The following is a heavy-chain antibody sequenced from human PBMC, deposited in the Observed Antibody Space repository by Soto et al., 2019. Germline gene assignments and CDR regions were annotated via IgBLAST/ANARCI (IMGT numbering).Heavy chain of an antibody. CDR3: ARERVYGGSSGWSDY. CDR2: IYSGDST. D-gene: IGHD6-19*01. Sequence: EVQLVETGGGFIQPGGSLRLSCAASGFTVSSNYMSWVRQAPGKGLEWVSVIYSGDSTYYADSVKGRFTISRDNSKNTLYHQMNSLRAEDTAVYYCARERVYGGSSGWSDYWGQGTLVTVSS. CDR1: GFTVSSNY. J-gene: IGHJ4*02. V-gene: IGHV3-53*02.